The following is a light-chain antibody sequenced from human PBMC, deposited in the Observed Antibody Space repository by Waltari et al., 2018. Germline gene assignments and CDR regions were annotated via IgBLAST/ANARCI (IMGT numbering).Light chain of an antibody. J-gene: IGKJ2*01. V-gene: IGKV3-20*01. CDR2: GAS. CDR1: QSLTKRY. CDR3: QQYGSSGLYT. Sequence: VLTQSPGTLSLSPGERATLSCRASQSLTKRYLAWYQQKPGHAPRLLIYGASSRAAGIPDRFSVSGSGTDFTLTISRLEPEDFAVYYCQQYGSSGLYTFGQGTKLEIK.